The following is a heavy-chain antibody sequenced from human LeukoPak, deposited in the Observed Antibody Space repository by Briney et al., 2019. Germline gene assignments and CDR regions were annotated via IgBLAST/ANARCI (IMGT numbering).Heavy chain of an antibody. CDR2: ISDDGSYT. CDR3: AKDQGPLTKRITIFGVVTPGGMDV. J-gene: IGHJ6*02. Sequence: GGSLRLSCAASGFSFSSHWVHWVRQAPGKGLVWVSRISDDGSYTSNVDSVKGRFTISRDNSKNTLYLQMNSLRAEDTAVYYCAKDQGPLTKRITIFGVVTPGGMDVWGQGTTVTVSS. CDR1: GFSFSSHW. D-gene: IGHD3-3*01. V-gene: IGHV3-74*01.